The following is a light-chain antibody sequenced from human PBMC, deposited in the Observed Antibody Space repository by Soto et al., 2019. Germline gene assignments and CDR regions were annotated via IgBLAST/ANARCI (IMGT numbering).Light chain of an antibody. Sequence: DVVLTQTPLSSPVTLGQPASISCRSSQSLVYSDGNTYLSWLQQRPGQPPRLLIYQISNRFSGVPDRFSGSRAGTDFTLKISRVEAEDVGVYYCMQFAHFPRTFGQGTKVEI. CDR2: QIS. V-gene: IGKV2-24*01. CDR1: QSLVYSDGNTY. J-gene: IGKJ1*01. CDR3: MQFAHFPRT.